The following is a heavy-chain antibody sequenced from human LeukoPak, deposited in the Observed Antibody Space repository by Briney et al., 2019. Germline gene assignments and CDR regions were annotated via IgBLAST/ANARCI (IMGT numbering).Heavy chain of an antibody. D-gene: IGHD3-3*01. CDR2: ISANGAGA. CDR1: GFTFSTYA. V-gene: IGHV3-23*01. Sequence: HPGGSLRLSCAPSGFTFSTYAMGWVRQAPGKGLEWVSSISANGAGAYYADSVKGRATISRDNSKNMLYLQMNSLRAEDTAIYYCARIGLTTSNFDYWGQGTLVTVSS. CDR3: ARIGLTTSNFDY. J-gene: IGHJ4*02.